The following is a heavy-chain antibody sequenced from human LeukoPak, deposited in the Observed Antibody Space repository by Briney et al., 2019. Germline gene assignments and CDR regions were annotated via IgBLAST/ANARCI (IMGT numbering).Heavy chain of an antibody. Sequence: ASVTVSCKASGYSFTTYYMHWVRQAPGQGLEWMGWVNPNTGGTNYAPRFQGRVTMTRDTSISTAYMELSGLRSDDTAVYYCASLRSSWYDYFDSWGQGTLVTVSS. CDR1: GYSFTTYY. CDR2: VNPNTGGT. D-gene: IGHD6-13*01. V-gene: IGHV1-2*02. CDR3: ASLRSSWYDYFDS. J-gene: IGHJ4*02.